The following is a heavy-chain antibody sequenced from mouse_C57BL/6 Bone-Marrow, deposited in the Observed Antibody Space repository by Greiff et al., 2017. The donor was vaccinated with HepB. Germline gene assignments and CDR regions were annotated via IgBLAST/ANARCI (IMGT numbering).Heavy chain of an antibody. J-gene: IGHJ4*01. Sequence: EVQRVESGGGLVQPGGSLKLSCAASGFTFSDYYMYWVRQTPEKRLEWVAYISNGGGSTYYPDTVKGRFTISRDNAKNTLYLQMSRLKSEDTAMYYCARQDYGSSSGAMDYWGQGTSVTVSS. CDR1: GFTFSDYY. CDR2: ISNGGGST. CDR3: ARQDYGSSSGAMDY. V-gene: IGHV5-12*01. D-gene: IGHD1-1*01.